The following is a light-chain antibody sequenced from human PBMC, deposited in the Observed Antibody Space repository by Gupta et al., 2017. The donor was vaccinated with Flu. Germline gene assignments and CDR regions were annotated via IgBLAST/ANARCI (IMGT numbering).Light chain of an antibody. V-gene: IGLV8-61*02. Sequence: QTVVTQVSSLSLSPGGTVTLTCDLSSGSVSSIDYPSWYQQTPGQPPRTIIYNTNMRASGVPDCFSGSILGNKAALIITGAQAADESDYYCVLYWGVGVSLFGGGTRLTVL. CDR2: NTN. CDR3: VLYWGVGVSL. J-gene: IGLJ2*01. CDR1: SGSVSSIDY.